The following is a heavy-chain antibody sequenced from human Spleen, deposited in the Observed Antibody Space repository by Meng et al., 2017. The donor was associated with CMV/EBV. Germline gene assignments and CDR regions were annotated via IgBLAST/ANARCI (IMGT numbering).Heavy chain of an antibody. V-gene: IGHV5-51*01. CDR3: AIAGGNLDAFDV. D-gene: IGHD4-23*01. CDR1: GYSFSTLW. J-gene: IGHJ3*01. Sequence: CQGSGYSFSTLWIGWLRHMPGKGLDWMGIIYPGDSDTRYSPSFQGRVTISADKAIDTAYLQWSSLRASDTAMYYCAIAGGNLDAFDVWGQGTMVTVSS. CDR2: IYPGDSDT.